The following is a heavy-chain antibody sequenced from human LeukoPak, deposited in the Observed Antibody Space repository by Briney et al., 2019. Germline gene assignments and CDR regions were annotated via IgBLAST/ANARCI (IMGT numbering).Heavy chain of an antibody. J-gene: IGHJ4*02. CDR3: AREGASYYDILTGYYRY. Sequence: GGSLRLSCAASGFTFSSYGMHWVRQDPGKGLEWVAVIWYDGSNKYYADSVKGRFTISRDNSKNTLYLQMNSLRAEDTAVYYCAREGASYYDILTGYYRYWGQGTLVTVSS. CDR1: GFTFSSYG. V-gene: IGHV3-33*01. CDR2: IWYDGSNK. D-gene: IGHD3-9*01.